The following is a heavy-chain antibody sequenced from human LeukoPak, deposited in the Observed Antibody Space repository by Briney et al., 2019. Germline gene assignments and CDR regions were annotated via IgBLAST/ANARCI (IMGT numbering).Heavy chain of an antibody. Sequence: PGGSLRLSCEASGFILKNHWMTWVRQAPGKGLEWVAHINPDGSEKFYVDSVKGRFTTSRDNAKNSLFLQLNSLRAEDTAVYYCARVWQYYYDYSAFDMWGQGTMVTVS. CDR2: INPDGSEK. CDR3: ARVWQYYYDYSAFDM. J-gene: IGHJ3*02. V-gene: IGHV3-7*01. D-gene: IGHD3-16*01. CDR1: GFILKNHW.